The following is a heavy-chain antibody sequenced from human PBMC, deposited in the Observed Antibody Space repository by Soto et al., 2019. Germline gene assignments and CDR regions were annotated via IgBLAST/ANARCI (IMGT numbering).Heavy chain of an antibody. Sequence: PSETLSLTCTVSGGSISSYYWSWIRQPPGKGLEWIGYIYYSGSTNYNPSLKSRVTISVDTSKNQFSLKLSSVTAADTAVYYCARERYSSSSDEPHFDYWGQGTLVTVSS. V-gene: IGHV4-59*01. CDR3: ARERYSSSSDEPHFDY. D-gene: IGHD6-6*01. J-gene: IGHJ4*02. CDR1: GGSISSYY. CDR2: IYYSGST.